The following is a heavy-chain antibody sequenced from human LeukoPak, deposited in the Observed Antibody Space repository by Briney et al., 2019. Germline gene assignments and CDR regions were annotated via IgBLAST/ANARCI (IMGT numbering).Heavy chain of an antibody. D-gene: IGHD3-10*01. CDR1: GFTVNDY. V-gene: IGHV3-66*04. Sequence: GGSLTLSCAASGFTVNDYMSWVRQAPGKGLEWVSLIYTGGGTNYATSVRGRFTISKDNSRNTVYLHMNSLRAEDTAVYYCARQTSGSGRRAPFDLWGQGTMVTVSS. CDR3: ARQTSGSGRRAPFDL. CDR2: IYTGGGT. J-gene: IGHJ3*01.